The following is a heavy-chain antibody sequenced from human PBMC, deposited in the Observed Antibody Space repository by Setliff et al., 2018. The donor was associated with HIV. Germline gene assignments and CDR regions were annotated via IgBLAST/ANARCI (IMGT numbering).Heavy chain of an antibody. V-gene: IGHV4-59*11. J-gene: IGHJ4*02. CDR3: ARVVSRVTVGGWNYYIDY. CDR2: IYYSATT. D-gene: IGHD1-7*01. CDR1: GGSITSHY. Sequence: ASETLSLTCTVSGGSITSHYWNWIRQPPGKGLEWIGYIYYSATTNYNPSLRSRVTISLDTSKSQFSLRLTSVTAADTAVYYCARVVSRVTVGGWNYYIDYWGQGTLVTVSS.